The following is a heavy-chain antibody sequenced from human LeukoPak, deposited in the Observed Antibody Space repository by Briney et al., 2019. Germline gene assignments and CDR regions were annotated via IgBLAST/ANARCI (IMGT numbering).Heavy chain of an antibody. V-gene: IGHV1-8*02. CDR2: MNPNSGNT. CDR3: ARGSLGRWVPVS. CDR1: GYTFTSYG. Sequence: ASVKVSCKASGYTFTSYGISWVRQAAGQGLEWMGWMNPNSGNTGYAERFHGRVTMTRNTSISTAYMELSSLRSEDTAVYYCARGSLGRWVPVSWGQGTLVTVSA. J-gene: IGHJ4*01. D-gene: IGHD4-23*01.